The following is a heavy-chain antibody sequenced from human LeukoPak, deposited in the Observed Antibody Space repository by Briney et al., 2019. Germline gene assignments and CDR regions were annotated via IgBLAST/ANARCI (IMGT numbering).Heavy chain of an antibody. CDR2: INPNSGGT. CDR3: AGAAQYSSSWYYFDY. J-gene: IGHJ4*02. V-gene: IGHV1-2*02. Sequence: ASVKVSCKVSGYTLTELSMHWVRQATGQGLEWMGWINPNSGGTNYAQKFQGRVTMTRDTSISTAYMELSRLRSDDTAVYYCAGAAQYSSSWYYFDYWGQGTLVTVSS. D-gene: IGHD6-13*01. CDR1: GYTLTELS.